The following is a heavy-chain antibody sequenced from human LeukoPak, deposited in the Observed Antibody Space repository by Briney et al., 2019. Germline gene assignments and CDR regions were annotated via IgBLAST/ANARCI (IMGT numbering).Heavy chain of an antibody. CDR3: ARAEGNPGDY. CDR1: GFTFDDYA. J-gene: IGHJ4*02. Sequence: GRSLRLSCAASGFTFDDYAMHWVRQAPGKGLEWVSGISWNSGSIGYADSVKGRFTISRDNAKNSLYLQMNSLRAEDTALYYCARAEGNPGDYWGQGTLVTVSS. CDR2: ISWNSGSI. V-gene: IGHV3-9*01.